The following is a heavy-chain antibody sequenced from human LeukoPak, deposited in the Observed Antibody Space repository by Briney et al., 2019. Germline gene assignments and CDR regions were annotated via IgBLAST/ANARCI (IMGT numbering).Heavy chain of an antibody. CDR3: ARQWRCSGGTCYPDF. V-gene: IGHV5-51*01. Sequence: GSLKISCKGSGYSFTNYWIGWVRQMPGKGLEYMGIIYPGDSDTRYSPSFRGLVTISADKSTSTAYLQWSRLEASDTAIYYCARQWRCSGGTCYPDFWGQGTLVTVSS. D-gene: IGHD2-15*01. J-gene: IGHJ4*02. CDR1: GYSFTNYW. CDR2: IYPGDSDT.